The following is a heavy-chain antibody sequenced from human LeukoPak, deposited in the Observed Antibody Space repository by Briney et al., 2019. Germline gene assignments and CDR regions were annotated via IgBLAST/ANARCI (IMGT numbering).Heavy chain of an antibody. V-gene: IGHV3-30*01. Sequence: PGRSLRLSCAASGFTLSSYAMHWVRQAPGKGLEWVAVISYDGSNKYYADSVKGRFTISRDNSKNTLYLQMNSLRAEDTAVYYCAREGGITMIVANFDYWGQGTLVTVSS. CDR3: AREGGITMIVANFDY. D-gene: IGHD3-22*01. CDR1: GFTLSSYA. J-gene: IGHJ4*02. CDR2: ISYDGSNK.